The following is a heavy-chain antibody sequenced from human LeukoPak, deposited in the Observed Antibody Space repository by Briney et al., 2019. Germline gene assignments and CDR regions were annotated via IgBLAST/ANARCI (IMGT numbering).Heavy chain of an antibody. D-gene: IGHD1-26*01. CDR1: GFTFSSYA. J-gene: IGHJ4*02. Sequence: PGGSLRLSCAASGFTFSSYAMSWVRQAPGKGLEWVSAISGSGGSTFYADSVKGRFTISRDNSKNTLYLQMNSLRAEDTAVYYCAKRSNSGSYLYFDYWGQGTLVTVSS. CDR3: AKRSNSGSYLYFDY. CDR2: ISGSGGST. V-gene: IGHV3-23*01.